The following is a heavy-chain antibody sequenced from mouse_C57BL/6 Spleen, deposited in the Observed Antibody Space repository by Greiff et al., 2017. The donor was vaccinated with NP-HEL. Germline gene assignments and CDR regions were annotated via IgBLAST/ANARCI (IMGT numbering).Heavy chain of an antibody. D-gene: IGHD2-5*01. J-gene: IGHJ2*01. Sequence: VQLQQSGAELVKAGASVKMSCKASGYTFTSYWMHWVKQRLGQGLEWFAETNPTNGRTYYNEKFKSKAPLTVDKSSSTAYMLLSGPTFEDSAVYYCARIKKIVTTYVDYWGQGTTLTVSS. CDR3: ARIKKIVTTYVDY. CDR1: GYTFTSYW. V-gene: IGHV1S81*02. CDR2: TNPTNGRT.